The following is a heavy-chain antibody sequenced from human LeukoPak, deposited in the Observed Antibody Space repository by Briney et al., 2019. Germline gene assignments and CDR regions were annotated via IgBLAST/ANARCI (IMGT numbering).Heavy chain of an antibody. V-gene: IGHV1-69*05. CDR2: IIPIFGKA. J-gene: IGHJ3*02. Sequence: ECMGVIIPIFGKANYAQKFQGRVTITTDESTSTAYMELSSLRSEDTAVYYCARRMGDAFDIWGQGTMVTVSS. CDR3: ARRMGDAFDI.